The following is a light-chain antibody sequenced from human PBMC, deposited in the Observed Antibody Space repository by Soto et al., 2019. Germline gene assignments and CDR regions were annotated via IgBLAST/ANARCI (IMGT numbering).Light chain of an antibody. Sequence: EIVLTQSPATLSLSPGERATLSCRASQSVSSYLAWYQQKPGQAPRLLIYDAFNRATGIPARFSGSGSGTDCTLTTSGLEPEDFALYYCQQVKTWPITFGQGTRLEIK. J-gene: IGKJ5*01. CDR1: QSVSSY. CDR2: DAF. V-gene: IGKV3-11*01. CDR3: QQVKTWPIT.